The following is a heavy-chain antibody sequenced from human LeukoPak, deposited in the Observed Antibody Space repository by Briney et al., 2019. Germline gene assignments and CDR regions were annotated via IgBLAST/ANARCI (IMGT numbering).Heavy chain of an antibody. D-gene: IGHD2-8*02. CDR1: GYSISSGYY. J-gene: IGHJ5*02. CDR3: ARVSTGWFDP. Sequence: SETLSLTCAVSGYSISSGYYWGWIRQPPGKGLEWIGSIYHSGSTYYNPSLKSRVTISVDTSKNQFSLKLSSVTAADTAVYYCARVSTGWFDPWGREPWSPSPQ. CDR2: IYHSGST. V-gene: IGHV4-38-2*01.